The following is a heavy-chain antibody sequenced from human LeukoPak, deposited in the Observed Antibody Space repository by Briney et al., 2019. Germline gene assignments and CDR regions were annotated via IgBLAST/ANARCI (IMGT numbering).Heavy chain of an antibody. CDR3: ATTLVSAAFDM. D-gene: IGHD2-2*01. V-gene: IGHV1-46*01. CDR2: INPSECAT. CDR1: GYTFTSYY. Sequence: SVKVSCQPSGYTFTSYYMHWVQPAPGQGLKWMGIINPSECATTYARKFQGRVTLPRDTSTSTVYLELSSLRSDDTAVYYCATTLVSAAFDMWGQGTMVTVSS. J-gene: IGHJ3*02.